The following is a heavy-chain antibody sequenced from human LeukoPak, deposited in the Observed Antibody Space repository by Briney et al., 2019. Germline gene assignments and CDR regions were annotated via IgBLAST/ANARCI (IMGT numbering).Heavy chain of an antibody. CDR1: GGSISSSNW. Sequence: SGTLSLTCAVSGGSISSSNWWSWVRQPPGKGLEWIGEIYHSGSTNYNPSLKRRVTISVDKSKNQFSLKLSSVTAADTAVYYCAREENYYGSGSYYKQLDYWGQGTLVTVSS. V-gene: IGHV4-4*02. D-gene: IGHD3-10*01. CDR2: IYHSGST. J-gene: IGHJ4*02. CDR3: AREENYYGSGSYYKQLDY.